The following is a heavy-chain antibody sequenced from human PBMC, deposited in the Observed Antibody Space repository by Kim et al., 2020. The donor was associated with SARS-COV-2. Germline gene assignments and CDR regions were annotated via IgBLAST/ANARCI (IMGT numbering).Heavy chain of an antibody. J-gene: IGHJ4*02. Sequence: SPAFQGQVTISADKSISTAYLQWSSLKASDTAMYYCARLDIVAPGLPADYWGQGTLVTVSS. V-gene: IGHV5-51*01. D-gene: IGHD2-15*01. CDR3: ARLDIVAPGLPADY.